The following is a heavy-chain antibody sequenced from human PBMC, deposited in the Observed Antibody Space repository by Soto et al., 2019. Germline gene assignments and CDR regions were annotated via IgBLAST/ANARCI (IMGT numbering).Heavy chain of an antibody. CDR1: GFNFITYS. CDR3: VRDGLDYYDTERLYFDN. Sequence: KPGGPLRLSCAASGFNFITYSLSWVRQAPGKGLEWVASISSSAVYIDYADSVKGRFTISRDNANNSLFLQMNSLRAEDTATYYCVRDGLDYYDTERLYFDNWGQGTLVTVSS. J-gene: IGHJ4*02. V-gene: IGHV3-21*01. CDR2: ISSSAVYI. D-gene: IGHD3-22*01.